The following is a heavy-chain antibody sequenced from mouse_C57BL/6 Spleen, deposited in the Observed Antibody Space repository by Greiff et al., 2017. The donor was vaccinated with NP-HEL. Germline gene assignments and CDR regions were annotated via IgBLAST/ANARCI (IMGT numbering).Heavy chain of an antibody. CDR2: IYPGSGST. Sequence: QVQLQQPGAELVKPGASVKMSCKASGYTFTSYWITWVKQRPGQGLEWIGDIYPGSGSTTYNEKFKRKATLTVDTSSSTAYMQLSSLTSEDSTVYYCARDYDGSSYWYIDVWGTVTTVTVSS. CDR1: GYTFTSYW. V-gene: IGHV1-55*01. CDR3: ARDYDGSSYWYIDV. J-gene: IGHJ1*03. D-gene: IGHD1-1*01.